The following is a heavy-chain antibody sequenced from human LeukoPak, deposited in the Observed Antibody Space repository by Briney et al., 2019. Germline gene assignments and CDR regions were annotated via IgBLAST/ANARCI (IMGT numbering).Heavy chain of an antibody. CDR2: MNPNSGNT. D-gene: IGHD1-26*01. V-gene: IGHV1-8*01. CDR1: GYTLTSYD. Sequence: GASVKVSCKASGYTLTSYDINWVRQATGRGLEWMGWMNPNSGNTGYAQKFQGRVTMTRNTFISTAYMELSSLRSEDTAVYYCARRGSSSGSYYYWGQGTLVTVSS. J-gene: IGHJ4*02. CDR3: ARRGSSSGSYYY.